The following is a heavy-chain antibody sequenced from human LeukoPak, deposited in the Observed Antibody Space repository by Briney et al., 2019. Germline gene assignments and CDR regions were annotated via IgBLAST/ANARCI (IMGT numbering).Heavy chain of an antibody. J-gene: IGHJ4*02. CDR3: AKGSSAYGHPTSPLFDF. Sequence: GGSLRLSCIGSGFDFNYYGMHWVRQAPGRGLEWVAVVSADGSERHYADSVKGRFTISRDNAKNTLFLQMSSLRTEDMGVCYCAKGSSAYGHPTSPLFDFWGQGTLVTVSS. CDR1: GFDFNYYG. V-gene: IGHV3-30*18. D-gene: IGHD3-22*01. CDR2: VSADGSER.